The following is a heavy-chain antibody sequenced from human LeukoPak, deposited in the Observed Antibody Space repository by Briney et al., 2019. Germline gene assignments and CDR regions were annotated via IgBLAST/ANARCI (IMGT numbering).Heavy chain of an antibody. CDR2: IYYSGST. D-gene: IGHD3-3*01. J-gene: IGHJ5*02. V-gene: IGHV4-59*01. Sequence: SETLSLTCTVSGGSISSYYWSWIRQPPGKGLEWIGYIYYSGSTNYNPSLKSRVTISVDTSKNQFSLKRSSVTTADTAVYYCARYYDFWSGFHPWGQGTLVTVSS. CDR1: GGSISSYY. CDR3: ARYYDFWSGFHP.